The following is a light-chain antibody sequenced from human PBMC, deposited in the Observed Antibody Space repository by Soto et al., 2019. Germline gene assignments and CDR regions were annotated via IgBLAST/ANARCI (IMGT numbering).Light chain of an antibody. V-gene: IGLV1-40*01. CDR3: QSYDSSLSGWV. J-gene: IGLJ3*02. Sequence: QSVLTHPPSVSGAPGQRVTISCTGSSSNIGAGYDVHWYQQLPGTAPKLLIYGNSNRPSGVPDRFSGSKSGTSASLAITGLQPEDEADYYCQSYDSSLSGWVFGGGTKVTVL. CDR2: GNS. CDR1: SSNIGAGYD.